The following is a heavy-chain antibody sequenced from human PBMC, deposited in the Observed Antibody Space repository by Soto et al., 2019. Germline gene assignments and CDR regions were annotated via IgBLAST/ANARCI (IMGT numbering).Heavy chain of an antibody. J-gene: IGHJ5*02. CDR3: ARDHVGMQWLPVNWFDP. CDR1: GYTFTSYG. Sequence: QVQLVQSGAEVKKPGASVKVSCKASGYTFTSYGISWVRQAPGQGLEWMGWISAYNGNTNYAQKLQGRVTMTTDTSTSTAYMELRSLRSDDTAVYYCARDHVGMQWLPVNWFDPWGQGTLVTVSS. CDR2: ISAYNGNT. D-gene: IGHD6-19*01. V-gene: IGHV1-18*01.